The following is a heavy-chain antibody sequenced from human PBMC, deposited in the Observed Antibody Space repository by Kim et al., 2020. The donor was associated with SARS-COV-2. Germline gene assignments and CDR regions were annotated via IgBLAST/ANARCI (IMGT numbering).Heavy chain of an antibody. V-gene: IGHV3-15*01. D-gene: IGHD3-22*01. Sequence: PMRGRFTISRDDSKNTLYLQMNSLKTEDTAVYYWTTEASYHWHRSGYFSPWGQGTLVTVSS. CDR3: TTEASYHWHRSGYFSP. J-gene: IGHJ5*02.